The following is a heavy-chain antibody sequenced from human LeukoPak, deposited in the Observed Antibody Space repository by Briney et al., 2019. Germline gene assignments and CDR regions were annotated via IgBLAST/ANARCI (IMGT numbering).Heavy chain of an antibody. Sequence: GGSLRLSCAASGFTFRDAWMTWVRQAPGKGLEWLSGISAGGDLTFHADSLKGRFTISRDNYKNTLYLQMDSLRAEDTAVYYCAKSLFTSAAGSGRASDIWGQGTMVTVSS. CDR2: ISAGGDLT. J-gene: IGHJ3*02. CDR1: GFTFRDA. V-gene: IGHV3-23*01. D-gene: IGHD3-10*01. CDR3: AKSLFTSAAGSGRASDI.